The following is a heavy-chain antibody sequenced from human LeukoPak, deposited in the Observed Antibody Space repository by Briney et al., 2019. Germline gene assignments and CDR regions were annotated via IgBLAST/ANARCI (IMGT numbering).Heavy chain of an antibody. Sequence: GRSLRLSCAASGFTFSSYAMHWVRQAPGKGLEWVAVISYDGSNKYYADSVKGRFTISRDNSKNTLYLQMNSLRAEGTAVYYCAKDLFSYSSGSNEVYWGQGTLVTVSS. CDR2: ISYDGSNK. CDR1: GFTFSSYA. D-gene: IGHD6-19*01. CDR3: AKDLFSYSSGSNEVY. V-gene: IGHV3-30-3*01. J-gene: IGHJ4*02.